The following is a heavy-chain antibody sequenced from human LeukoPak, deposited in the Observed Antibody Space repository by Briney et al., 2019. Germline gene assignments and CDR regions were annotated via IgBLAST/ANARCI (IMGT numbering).Heavy chain of an antibody. CDR1: GFTFSDYY. J-gene: IGHJ4*02. D-gene: IGHD3-22*01. V-gene: IGHV3-11*06. CDR3: ARDNYDSSGYYSFDY. CDR2: ISSSSSYT. Sequence: GGSLRLSCAASGFTFSDYYMSWIRQAPGKGLEWVSYISSSSSYTNYADSVKGRFTIPRDNAKNSLYLQMNSLRAEDTAVYYCARDNYDSSGYYSFDYWGQGTLVTVSS.